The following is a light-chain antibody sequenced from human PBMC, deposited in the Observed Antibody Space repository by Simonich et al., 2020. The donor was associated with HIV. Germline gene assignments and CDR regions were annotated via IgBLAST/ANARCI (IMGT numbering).Light chain of an antibody. CDR2: AAS. V-gene: IGKV1-39*01. CDR1: QRISSY. CDR3: QQSYITSYT. Sequence: IQLTQSPSFLSASVGDRVTITFRTSQRISSYLAWYQQKPGKAPKLLIYAASTLQSGVPSRFRGSGSGTDFTLTISRLQPEDFATYFCQQSYITSYTFGPGTKLEIK. J-gene: IGKJ2*01.